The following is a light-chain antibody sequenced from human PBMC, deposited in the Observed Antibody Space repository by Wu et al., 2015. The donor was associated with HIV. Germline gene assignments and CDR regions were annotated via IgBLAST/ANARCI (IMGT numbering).Light chain of an antibody. J-gene: IGKJ1*01. V-gene: IGKV3-20*01. Sequence: EVVLTQSPSTLSLSPGASVTLSCKASENIDIKSLTWYQKSPATLPGPSFTGHPTGPLASLTDSLAGGSGTDFTLTIRGLGPQDLAVYYCQVYGATYRAFGQGTKV. CDR3: QVYGATYRA. CDR1: ENIDIKS. CDR2: GHP.